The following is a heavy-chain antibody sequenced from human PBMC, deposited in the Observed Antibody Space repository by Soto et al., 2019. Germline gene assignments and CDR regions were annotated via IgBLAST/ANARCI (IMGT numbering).Heavy chain of an antibody. CDR1: GGTFSSYA. Sequence: GSSVQVSCKASGGTFSSYAISWVRQAPGQGLEWMGGIIPIFGTANYAQKFQGRVTITADESTSTAYMELSSLRSEDTAVYYCARGIVAVAGNRLDPSGQGTLVIVYS. CDR3: ARGIVAVAGNRLDP. V-gene: IGHV1-69*13. CDR2: IIPIFGTA. J-gene: IGHJ5*02. D-gene: IGHD6-19*01.